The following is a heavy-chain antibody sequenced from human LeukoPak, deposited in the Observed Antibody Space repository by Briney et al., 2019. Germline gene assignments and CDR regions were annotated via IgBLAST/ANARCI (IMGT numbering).Heavy chain of an antibody. V-gene: IGHV3-49*04. CDR3: TRPTGNSAGWWDF. D-gene: IGHD6-19*01. Sequence: PGRSLRLSCAASGYTFDDYAMSWVRQAPGKGLEWVGFIRSKVYGGTTEYAASVKGRFTISRDDSKSIAYLQMNSLKTEDTAVYYCTRPTGNSAGWWDFWGQGTLVTVSS. CDR1: GYTFDDYA. CDR2: IRSKVYGGTT. J-gene: IGHJ4*02.